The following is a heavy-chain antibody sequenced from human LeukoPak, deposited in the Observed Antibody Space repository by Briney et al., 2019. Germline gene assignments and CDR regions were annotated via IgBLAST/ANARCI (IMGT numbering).Heavy chain of an antibody. CDR1: GGSISSGGYY. CDR2: IYYSGST. Sequence: PSETLSLTCTVSGGSISSGGYYWSWIRQHPGKGLEWIGYIYYSGSTNYNPSFKSRVTISVDTSKNQFSLKLSSVTAADTAVYYCTQLWETYYDFWSGYYGSMKNYYYYYMDVWGKGTTVTVSS. CDR3: TQLWETYYDFWSGYYGSMKNYYYYYMDV. D-gene: IGHD3-3*01. V-gene: IGHV4-61*08. J-gene: IGHJ6*03.